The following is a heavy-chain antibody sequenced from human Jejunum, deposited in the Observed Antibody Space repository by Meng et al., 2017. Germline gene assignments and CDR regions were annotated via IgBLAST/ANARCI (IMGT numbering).Heavy chain of an antibody. CDR2: INIDGSST. V-gene: IGHV3-74*01. J-gene: IGHJ4*02. D-gene: IGHD1-26*01. Sequence: EVQLVESGGGLVQPGGSLRLSCAASGFTFRNFWMQWVRQAPGKWLVWVSRINIDGSSTDYADSVKGLFTISRHDAKNTLYLQMNSLRVEDTAVYYCTRTGSYRYDFWGQGTLVTVSS. CDR3: TRTGSYRYDF. CDR1: GFTFRNFW.